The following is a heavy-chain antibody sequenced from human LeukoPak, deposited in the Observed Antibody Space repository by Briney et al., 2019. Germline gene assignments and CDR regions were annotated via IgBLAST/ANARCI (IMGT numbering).Heavy chain of an antibody. D-gene: IGHD3-22*01. CDR2: ITSSGSLT. CDR3: ARVHYDSSGYYYAVDI. Sequence: GGSLRLSCVASGFTFNSYNMNWVRHAPGKGLEWVSYITSSGSLTYSADSVKGRFIVSRDNAKNSLYLQLNSLRDEDTAVYYCARVHYDSSGYYYAVDIWGQGTMVTVSS. CDR1: GFTFNSYN. J-gene: IGHJ3*02. V-gene: IGHV3-48*02.